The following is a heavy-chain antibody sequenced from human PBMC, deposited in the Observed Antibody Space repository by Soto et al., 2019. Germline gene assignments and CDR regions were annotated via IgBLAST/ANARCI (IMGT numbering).Heavy chain of an antibody. CDR2: IKQDGSEK. CDR1: GFTFSSYW. J-gene: IGHJ6*02. V-gene: IGHV3-7*01. CDR3: ARDRVYGTSYYYYGMDV. D-gene: IGHD3-10*01. Sequence: GGSLRLSCAASGFTFSSYWMSWVRQAPGKGLEWVANIKQDGSEKYYVDSVKGRFTISRDNAKNSLYLQMNSLRAEDTAVYYCARDRVYGTSYYYYGMDVWGQGTTVT.